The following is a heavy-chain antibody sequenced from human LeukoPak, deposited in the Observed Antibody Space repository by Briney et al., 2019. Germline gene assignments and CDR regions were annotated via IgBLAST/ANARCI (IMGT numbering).Heavy chain of an antibody. CDR2: ISDRGGST. V-gene: IGHV3-23*01. J-gene: IGHJ1*01. CDR3: ASGIPAF. CDR1: GFTFSIYA. Sequence: SGGSLRLSCAASGFTFSIYAMTWVRQAPGKGLEWVSTISDRGGSTYYADSVKGRFTISRDNSQNTLYLQINSLRAEDTAVYYCASGIPAFWGQGTLVTVSS. D-gene: IGHD1-1*01.